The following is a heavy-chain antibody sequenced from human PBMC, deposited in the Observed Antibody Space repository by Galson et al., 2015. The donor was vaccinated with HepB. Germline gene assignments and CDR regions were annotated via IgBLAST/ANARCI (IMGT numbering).Heavy chain of an antibody. D-gene: IGHD1-26*01. CDR3: AKGGSLLPWAFYMDV. J-gene: IGHJ6*03. CDR2: ISGSGDNT. Sequence: SLRLSCAASGFTFRSYGMTWVRQAPGKGLEWVSAISGSGDNTHYGVSVRGRFTISRDNSKSTVSLEMNSLRDEDTAVYYCAKGGSLLPWAFYMDVWGKGTTVTVSS. V-gene: IGHV3-23*01. CDR1: GFTFRSYG.